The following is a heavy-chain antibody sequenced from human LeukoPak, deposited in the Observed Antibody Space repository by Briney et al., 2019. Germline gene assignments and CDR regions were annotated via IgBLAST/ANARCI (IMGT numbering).Heavy chain of an antibody. D-gene: IGHD3-9*01. J-gene: IGHJ3*02. V-gene: IGHV3-7*01. CDR1: GFTFSSYG. CDR3: ARDRLGGLGAFDI. Sequence: GGSLRLSCAASGFTFSSYGMHWVRQAPGKGLEWVANIKQDGSEKYYVDSVKGRFTISRDNAKNSLYLQMNSLRAEDTAVYYCARDRLGGLGAFDIWGQGTMVTVSS. CDR2: IKQDGSEK.